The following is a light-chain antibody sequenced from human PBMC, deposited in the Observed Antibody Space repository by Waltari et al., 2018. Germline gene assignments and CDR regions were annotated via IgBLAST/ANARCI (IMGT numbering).Light chain of an antibody. CDR2: AAF. J-gene: IGKJ2*03. CDR3: QHYYSSPPC. Sequence: DIQMTQSPSSLSASVGDRVTITCRASQDISNSLAWYQQKPGKAPKLRLYAAFRLESGAPPRFSGSGSGTAVTLTISSLQPEDFATYDCQHYYSSPPCFGQGTKLHIK. V-gene: IGKV1-NL1*01. CDR1: QDISNS.